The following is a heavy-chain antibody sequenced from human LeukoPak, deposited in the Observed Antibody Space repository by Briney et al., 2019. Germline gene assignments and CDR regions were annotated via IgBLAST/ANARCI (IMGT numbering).Heavy chain of an antibody. Sequence: SETLSLTCTVSGDSISSGRYYWSWIRQPAGKGLEWIGRIYSNGDTKFNPSLKSRVTISLDTSKNQFSLTLSSATAADTAVYYCASRHSKQQPYYYYMDIRGKGTTVTVSS. CDR1: GDSISSGRYY. V-gene: IGHV4-61*02. CDR2: IYSNGDT. CDR3: ASRHSKQQPYYYYMDI. D-gene: IGHD6-13*01. J-gene: IGHJ6*03.